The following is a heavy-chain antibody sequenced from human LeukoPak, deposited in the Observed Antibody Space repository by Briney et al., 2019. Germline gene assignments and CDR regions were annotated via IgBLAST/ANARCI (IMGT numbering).Heavy chain of an antibody. CDR3: ARDGYCGGDCYYNWFDP. CDR2: ISSSSSYI. Sequence: GGSLRLSCAASGFTFSSYSMNWVRQAPGKGLEWVSSISSSSSYIYYADSVKGRFTISRDNAKNSLYLQMNSLRAEDTAVYYCARDGYCGGDCYYNWFDPWGQGTLVTVSS. D-gene: IGHD2-21*01. CDR1: GFTFSSYS. J-gene: IGHJ5*02. V-gene: IGHV3-21*01.